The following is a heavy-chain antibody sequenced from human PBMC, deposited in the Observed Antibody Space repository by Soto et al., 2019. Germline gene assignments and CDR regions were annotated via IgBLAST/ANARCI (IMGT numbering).Heavy chain of an antibody. CDR1: GFTFRTFA. D-gene: IGHD3-10*01. J-gene: IGHJ5*01. CDR3: AKDRPNYDGSNGAYYKVGGDS. Sequence: EVQLLESGGGLVQPGGSLRLSCVASGFTFRTFAMSWVRQAPGKGLGWVSSITGNGDTSFSADSVKGRFTVSRDNSKNTLYLQMNSLGADDTALYYCAKDRPNYDGSNGAYYKVGGDSWGQGTLVTVSS. V-gene: IGHV3-23*01. CDR2: ITGNGDTS.